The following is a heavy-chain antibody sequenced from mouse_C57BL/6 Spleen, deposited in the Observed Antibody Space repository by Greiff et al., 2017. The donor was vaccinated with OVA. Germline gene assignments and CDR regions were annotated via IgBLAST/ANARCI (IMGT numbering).Heavy chain of an antibody. D-gene: IGHD2-4*01. V-gene: IGHV3-6*01. J-gene: IGHJ4*01. CDR2: ISYDGSN. CDR3: ARALFYDYGMTYYAMDY. Sequence: EVQLVESGPGLVKPSQSLSLTCSVTGYSITSGYYWNWIRQFPGNKLEWMGYISYDGSNNYNPSLKNRISITRDTSKNQFFLKLNSVTTEDTATYYCARALFYDYGMTYYAMDYWGQGTSVTVSS. CDR1: GYSITSGYY.